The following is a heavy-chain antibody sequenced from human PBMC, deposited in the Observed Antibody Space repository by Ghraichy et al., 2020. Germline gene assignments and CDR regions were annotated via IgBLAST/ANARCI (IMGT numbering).Heavy chain of an antibody. Sequence: SETLSLTCTVSGGSISSYYWSWIRQPPGKGLEWIGYIYYSGSTNYNPSLKSRVTISVDTSKNQFSLKLSSVTAADTAVYYCARVADDYSNYWYFDLWGRGTLVTVSS. CDR3: ARVADDYSNYWYFDL. CDR1: GGSISSYY. CDR2: IYYSGST. D-gene: IGHD4-11*01. V-gene: IGHV4-59*01. J-gene: IGHJ2*01.